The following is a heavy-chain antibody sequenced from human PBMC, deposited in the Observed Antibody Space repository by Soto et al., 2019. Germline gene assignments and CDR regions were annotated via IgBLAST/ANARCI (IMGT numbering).Heavy chain of an antibody. V-gene: IGHV2-70*11. J-gene: IGHJ4*02. CDR1: GFTFSSYSM. CDR2: IDWDDRK. D-gene: IGHD2-21*01. CDR3: SRIQIPSAPDY. Sequence: LRLSCAASGFTFSSYSMNWVRQPPGKALEWLARIDWDDRKYYTTSLKTRLTISKDTTKNQVVLTMTNMDPVDTATYYCSRIQIPSAPDYWGQGALVTVSS.